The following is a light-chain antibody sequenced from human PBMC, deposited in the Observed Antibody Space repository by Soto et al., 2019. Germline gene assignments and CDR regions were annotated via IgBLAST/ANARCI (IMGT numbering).Light chain of an antibody. CDR2: DVS. Sequence: QSALTQPASVSGSPGQSITISCTGTSSDVGGYNYVSWYQQHPGKAPKLMIYDVSNRPSGVSNRFSGSKSGNTASLTISGLQAEDEADYYCSSYTNGIRVFGGGTKVTVL. J-gene: IGLJ2*01. V-gene: IGLV2-14*01. CDR3: SSYTNGIRV. CDR1: SSDVGGYNY.